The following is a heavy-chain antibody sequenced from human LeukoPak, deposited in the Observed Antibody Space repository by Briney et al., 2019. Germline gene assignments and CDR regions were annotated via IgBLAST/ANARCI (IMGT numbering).Heavy chain of an antibody. CDR3: AKGSLLLWFGDNWFDP. V-gene: IGHV3-23*01. CDR2: ISGSGGST. J-gene: IGHJ5*02. CDR1: GFTFSSYA. Sequence: PGGSLRLSCAASGFTFSSYAMSWVRQAPGKGLEWVSAISGSGGSTYYADSVKGRFTISRDNSKNTLYLQMNSLRAEDTAVYYCAKGSLLLWFGDNWFDPWGQGTLVTVSS. D-gene: IGHD3-10*01.